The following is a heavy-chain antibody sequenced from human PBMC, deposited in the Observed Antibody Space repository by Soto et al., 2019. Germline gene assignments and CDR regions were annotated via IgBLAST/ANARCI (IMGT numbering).Heavy chain of an antibody. CDR3: ASAVAGMIFVDY. CDR1: GFTFSSYS. D-gene: IGHD6-19*01. CDR2: ISSSSSYI. Sequence: EVQLVESGGGLVKPGGSLRLSCAASGFTFSSYSMNWVRQAPGKGLEWVSSISSSSSYIYYADSVKGRFTISRDNAKNSLYLQMNSLRAEDTAVYYCASAVAGMIFVDYWGQGPLVTVSS. V-gene: IGHV3-21*01. J-gene: IGHJ4*02.